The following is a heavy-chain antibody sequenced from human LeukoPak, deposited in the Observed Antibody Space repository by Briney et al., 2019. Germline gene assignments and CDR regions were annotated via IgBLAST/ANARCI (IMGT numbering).Heavy chain of an antibody. V-gene: IGHV4-4*07. J-gene: IGHJ4*02. D-gene: IGHD6-13*01. CDR3: ARLGSSSWYGYFDY. Sequence: SETLSLTCTASGGSISSYYWSWIRQPAGKGLEWIGRIYTSGSTNYNPSLKSRVTMSVDTSKNQFSLKLSSVTAADTAVYYCARLGSSSWYGYFDYWGQGTLVTVSS. CDR2: IYTSGST. CDR1: GGSISSYY.